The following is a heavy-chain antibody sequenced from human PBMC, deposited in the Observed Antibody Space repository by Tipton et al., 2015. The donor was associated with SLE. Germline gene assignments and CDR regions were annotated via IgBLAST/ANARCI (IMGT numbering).Heavy chain of an antibody. CDR3: ARGSQGGSYSFDY. V-gene: IGHV5-51*03. J-gene: IGHJ4*02. D-gene: IGHD1-26*01. Sequence: QLVQSGAEVKRPGESLKISCKGSGYTFVSYWIGWVRQMPGKGLEWMGIIYPGDSDARYSPSFQGQVTISADRSINTAYLQWSSLKASDTAIYYCARGSQGGSYSFDYWGQGTLVTVPS. CDR2: IYPGDSDA. CDR1: GYTFVSYW.